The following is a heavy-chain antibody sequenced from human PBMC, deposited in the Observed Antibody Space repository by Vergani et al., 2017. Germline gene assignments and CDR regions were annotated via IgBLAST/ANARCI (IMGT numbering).Heavy chain of an antibody. D-gene: IGHD6-13*01. CDR1: GGTFSSYA. CDR3: ARARIAAAGGERNWFDP. V-gene: IGHV1-69*01. Sequence: QVQLVQSGAEVKKPGSSVKVSCKASGGTFSSYAISWVRQAPGQGLEWMGGIIPIFGTATYAQKFQGRVTITADESTSTAYMELSNLGSEDTAVYYCARARIAAAGGERNWFDPWGQGTLVTVSS. J-gene: IGHJ5*02. CDR2: IIPIFGTA.